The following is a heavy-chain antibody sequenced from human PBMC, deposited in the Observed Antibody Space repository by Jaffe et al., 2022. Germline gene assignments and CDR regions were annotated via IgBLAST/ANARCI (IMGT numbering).Heavy chain of an antibody. CDR1: GGSISSSSYY. Sequence: QLQLQESGPGLVKPSETLSLTCTVSGGSISSSSYYWGWIRQPPGKGLEWIGSIYYSGSTYYNPSLKSRVTISVDTSKNQFSLKLSSVTAADTAVYYCARRSRGYCSSTSCPEPQYYYYYMDVWGKGTTVTVSS. CDR2: IYYSGST. V-gene: IGHV4-39*01. CDR3: ARRSRGYCSSTSCPEPQYYYYYMDV. J-gene: IGHJ6*03. D-gene: IGHD2-2*01.